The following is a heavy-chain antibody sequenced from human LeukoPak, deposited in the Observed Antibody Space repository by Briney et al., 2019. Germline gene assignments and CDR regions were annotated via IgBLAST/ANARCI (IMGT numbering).Heavy chain of an antibody. J-gene: IGHJ6*03. Sequence: ASVKVSCKASGYPFTSYDINWVRQATGQGLEWMGWMNPNSGNTGYAQKFQGRVTMTRNTSISTAYMELSSLRSEDTAVYYCARGRWELLHYYYYMDVWGKGTTVTVSS. CDR1: GYPFTSYD. CDR3: ARGRWELLHYYYYMDV. V-gene: IGHV1-8*01. CDR2: MNPNSGNT. D-gene: IGHD1-26*01.